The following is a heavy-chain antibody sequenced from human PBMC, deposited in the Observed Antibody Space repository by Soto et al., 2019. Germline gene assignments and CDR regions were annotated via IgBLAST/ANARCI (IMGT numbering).Heavy chain of an antibody. J-gene: IGHJ2*01. CDR2: ISYDGSNK. V-gene: IGHV3-30*03. D-gene: IGHD1-26*01. CDR3: AAELSVRWYFDL. CDR1: GFTFSSYG. Sequence: QVQLVESGGGVVQPGRSLRLSCAASGFTFSSYGMHCVRQAPGKGLEWVAVISYDGSNKYYSDSVKGRFTISRDNSKNTLYLQMNSLRAEDTAVYYCAAELSVRWYFDLWGRGTLVTVSS.